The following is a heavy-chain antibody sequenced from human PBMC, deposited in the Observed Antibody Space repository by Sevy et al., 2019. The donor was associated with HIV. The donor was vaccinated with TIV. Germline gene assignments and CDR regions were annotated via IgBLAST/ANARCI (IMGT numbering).Heavy chain of an antibody. V-gene: IGHV1-2*06. CDR1: GYTFTGYY. Sequence: ASVKVSRKASGYTFTGYYMHWVRQAPGQGLEWMGRINPNSGGTNYAQKFQGRVTMTRDTSISTAYMELSRLRSDDTAVYHCARVPIHSHSGSWPNWGQGTLVTVSS. D-gene: IGHD6-13*01. CDR2: INPNSGGT. CDR3: ARVPIHSHSGSWPN. J-gene: IGHJ4*02.